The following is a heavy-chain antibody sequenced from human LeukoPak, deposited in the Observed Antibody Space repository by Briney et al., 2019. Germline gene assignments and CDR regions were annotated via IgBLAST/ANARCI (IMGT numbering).Heavy chain of an antibody. V-gene: IGHV4-4*07. J-gene: IGHJ6*03. CDR3: ARGIVVVPAAINYYYYYMDV. D-gene: IGHD2-2*01. CDR1: GGSISSYY. CDR2: IYTSGST. Sequence: SETLSLTCTVSGGSISSYYWSWIRQPAGKGLEWIGRIYTSGSTNYNPSLKSRVTMSVDTSKNQFSLKLSSVTAADTAVYYCARGIVVVPAAINYYYYYMDVWGKGTTVTVPS.